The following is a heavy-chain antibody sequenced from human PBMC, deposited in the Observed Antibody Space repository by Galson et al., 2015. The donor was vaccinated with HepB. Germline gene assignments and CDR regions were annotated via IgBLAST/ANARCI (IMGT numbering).Heavy chain of an antibody. J-gene: IGHJ3*02. CDR1: GFTFSNYG. CDR3: ARRMTTVAFDI. D-gene: IGHD4-17*01. Sequence: SLRLSCAASGFTFSNYGMHWVRQAPGKGLEWVSVIYRGGSTYYADSVKGRFTISRDNSKNTLYLQMNSLRAEDTAVYYCARRMTTVAFDIWGQGTMVTVSS. V-gene: IGHV3-66*04. CDR2: IYRGGST.